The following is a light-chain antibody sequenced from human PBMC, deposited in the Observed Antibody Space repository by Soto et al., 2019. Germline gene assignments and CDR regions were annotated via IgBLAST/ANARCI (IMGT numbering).Light chain of an antibody. Sequence: DIQMTQSPSSLSASVGDRVTITCRASQTISSYLNWYQQKPGKAPKLLIYAASILQNGVPSRFSGSGSGTDFTLTISSLQPEDFASYYCQQSHSIPYTLGQGTKLEIK. CDR2: AAS. V-gene: IGKV1-39*01. J-gene: IGKJ2*01. CDR1: QTISSY. CDR3: QQSHSIPYT.